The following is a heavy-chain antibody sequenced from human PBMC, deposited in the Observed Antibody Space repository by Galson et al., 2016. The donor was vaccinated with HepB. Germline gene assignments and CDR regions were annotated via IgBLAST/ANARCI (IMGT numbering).Heavy chain of an antibody. Sequence: SETLSLTCTVSGDSIRSSFWSWLRQPPGKGLEWIGYIFHSGSTNYNPALKSRVTISVDTSKNQFSLKLTSVTAADTAVYYCAREGYGGFDCWGRGALVTVAS. CDR1: GDSIRSSF. CDR3: AREGYGGFDC. V-gene: IGHV4-59*01. D-gene: IGHD4-23*01. CDR2: IFHSGST. J-gene: IGHJ4*02.